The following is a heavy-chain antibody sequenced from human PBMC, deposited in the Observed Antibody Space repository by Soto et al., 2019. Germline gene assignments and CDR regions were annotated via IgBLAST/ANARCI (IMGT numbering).Heavy chain of an antibody. J-gene: IGHJ6*04. Sequence: GGSLRLSCAASGFTFSSYGMHWVRQAPGKGLEWVAVIWYDGSNKYYADSVKGRFTISRDNSKNTLYLQMNSLRAEDTAVYYCARGAAAAGTHYYYYGMDVWGAGTPVTVYS. CDR3: ARGAAAAGTHYYYYGMDV. CDR2: IWYDGSNK. CDR1: GFTFSSYG. D-gene: IGHD6-13*01. V-gene: IGHV3-33*01.